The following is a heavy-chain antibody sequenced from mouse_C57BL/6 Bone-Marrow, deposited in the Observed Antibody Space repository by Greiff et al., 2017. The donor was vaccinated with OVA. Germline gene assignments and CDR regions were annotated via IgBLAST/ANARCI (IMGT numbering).Heavy chain of an antibody. CDR3: AREGTTGYYAMDY. J-gene: IGHJ4*01. CDR2: INPNNGGT. CDR1: GYTFTDYN. D-gene: IGHD1-1*01. Sequence: VQLKESGPELVKPGASVKIPCKASGYTFTDYNMDWVKQSHGKSLEWIGDINPNNGGTIYNQKFKGKATLTVDKSSSTAYMELRSLTSEDTAVYYCAREGTTGYYAMDYWGQGTSVTVSS. V-gene: IGHV1-18*01.